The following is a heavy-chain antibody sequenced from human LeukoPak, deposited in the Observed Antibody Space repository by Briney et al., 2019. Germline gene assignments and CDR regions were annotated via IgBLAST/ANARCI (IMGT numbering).Heavy chain of an antibody. D-gene: IGHD1-26*01. CDR3: ARLPVIVGASNSWFDP. CDR2: ILYDGSNK. Sequence: GGSLRLSCAASGFTFSSYAMHWVRQAPGKGLEWVAVILYDGSNKYYADSVKGRFTISRDNSRNTLYLQMNSLRAEDTAVYYCARLPVIVGASNSWFDPWGQGTLVTVSS. CDR1: GFTFSSYA. V-gene: IGHV3-30*04. J-gene: IGHJ5*02.